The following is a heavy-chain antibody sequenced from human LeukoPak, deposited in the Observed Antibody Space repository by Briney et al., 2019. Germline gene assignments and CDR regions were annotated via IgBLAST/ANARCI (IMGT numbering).Heavy chain of an antibody. CDR1: GGSIISNRHY. D-gene: IGHD3-3*01. V-gene: IGHV4-61*09. Sequence: TLSLTCTVSGGSIISNRHYWSWIRQPAGKGLEWIGHIYSSGNTKYNPSLKSRLTMSIDSSKNQFSLMLTSVTAADTAVYYCARVGLITIHENDAFDIWGQGTVVTVSS. CDR2: IYSSGNT. CDR3: ARVGLITIHENDAFDI. J-gene: IGHJ3*02.